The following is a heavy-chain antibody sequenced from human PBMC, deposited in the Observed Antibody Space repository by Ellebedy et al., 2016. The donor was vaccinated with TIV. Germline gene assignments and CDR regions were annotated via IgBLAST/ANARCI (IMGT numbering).Heavy chain of an antibody. D-gene: IGHD3-22*01. CDR2: INPSGGST. Sequence: AASVKVSCKASGYTFTSYYMHWVRQAPGQGLEWMGIINPSGGSTSYAKKFQGRVTMTRDTSTSTVYMELSSLRSEDTAVYYCARVNTQVDSSDYYYDAYYYYSMDVWGQGTTVTVSS. CDR3: ARVNTQVDSSDYYYDAYYYYSMDV. J-gene: IGHJ6*02. CDR1: GYTFTSYY. V-gene: IGHV1-46*01.